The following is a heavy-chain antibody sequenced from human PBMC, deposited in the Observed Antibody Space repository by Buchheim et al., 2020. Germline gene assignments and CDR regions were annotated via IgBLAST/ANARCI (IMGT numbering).Heavy chain of an antibody. Sequence: EVQLVESGGGLVQPGGSLRLSCAASGFTFSSYEMNWVRQAPGKGLEWVSYISSSGSTIYYADSVKGRFTISRDKAKNSLYLQMNSLRAEDTAVYYCARDSMITFGGVIAYFDYWGQGTL. CDR3: ARDSMITFGGVIAYFDY. J-gene: IGHJ4*02. CDR2: ISSSGSTI. CDR1: GFTFSSYE. D-gene: IGHD3-16*02. V-gene: IGHV3-48*03.